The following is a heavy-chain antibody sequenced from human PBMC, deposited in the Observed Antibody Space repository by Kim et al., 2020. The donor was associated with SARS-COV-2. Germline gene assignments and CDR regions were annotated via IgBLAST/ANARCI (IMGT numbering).Heavy chain of an antibody. Sequence: ASVKVSCKASGYTFTGYYMHWVRQAPGQGLEWMGRINPNSGGTNYAQKFQGRVTMTRDTSISTAYMELSRLRSDDTAVYYCARDLDILTDYKDYWGQGTLVTVSS. V-gene: IGHV1-2*06. CDR2: INPNSGGT. J-gene: IGHJ4*02. CDR3: ARDLDILTDYKDY. D-gene: IGHD3-9*01. CDR1: GYTFTGYY.